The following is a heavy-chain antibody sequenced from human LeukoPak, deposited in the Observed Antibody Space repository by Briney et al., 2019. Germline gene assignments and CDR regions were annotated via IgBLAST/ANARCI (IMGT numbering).Heavy chain of an antibody. CDR1: GFTFSSYS. Sequence: GGSLRLSCAASGFTFSSYSMNWVRQAPGKGLEWVSSISSSSSYIYYADSVKGRFTISRDNSKNTLYLQMNSLRAEDTAVYYCAKDHRTGYSSSWYTYYYYYG. D-gene: IGHD6-13*01. CDR2: ISSSSSYI. J-gene: IGHJ6*01. V-gene: IGHV3-21*01. CDR3: AKDHRTGYSSSWYTYYYYYG.